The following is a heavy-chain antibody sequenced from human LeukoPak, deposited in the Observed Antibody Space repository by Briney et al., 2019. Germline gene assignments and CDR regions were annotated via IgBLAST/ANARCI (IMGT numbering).Heavy chain of an antibody. J-gene: IGHJ4*02. CDR3: ARDSSWFGGSDY. CDR2: ITPNSGDT. V-gene: IGHV1-2*02. Sequence: ASVKVSCEASGYTFTGYHIHWVRQAPGQGLEWMGRITPNSGDTNYAQNFQGRVTMTRDTSINTAYMELSRLRSDDTAVYYCARDSSWFGGSDYWGQGTLVTVSS. D-gene: IGHD3-10*01. CDR1: GYTFTGYH.